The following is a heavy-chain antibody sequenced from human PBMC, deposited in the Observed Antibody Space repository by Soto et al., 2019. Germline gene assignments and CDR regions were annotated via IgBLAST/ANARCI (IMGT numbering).Heavy chain of an antibody. Sequence: GASVKVSCKASGYTFTSYYMHWVRQAPGQGLEWMGIINPSGGSTSYAQKFQGRVTMTRDTSTSTVYMELSSLRSEDTAVYYCARPYLYSSSWYRGGPTRYYFDYWGQGTLVTVSS. D-gene: IGHD6-13*01. CDR3: ARPYLYSSSWYRGGPTRYYFDY. J-gene: IGHJ4*02. CDR2: INPSGGST. CDR1: GYTFTSYY. V-gene: IGHV1-46*03.